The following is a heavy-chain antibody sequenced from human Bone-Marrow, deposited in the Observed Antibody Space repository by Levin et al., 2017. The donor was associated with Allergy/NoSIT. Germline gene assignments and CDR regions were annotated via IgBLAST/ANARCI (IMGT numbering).Heavy chain of an antibody. J-gene: IGHJ6*03. CDR1: GFTFNNFA. CDR2: IRGNGGIP. V-gene: IGHV3-23*01. CDR3: PKTPAPRNQVLLPYYYYDMDV. D-gene: IGHD2/OR15-2a*01. Sequence: GSLRLSRAGSGFTFNNFAMNWVRHTPGKGLEWVSSIRGNGGIPYYADSVKGRFTIPRGKSKNTLYLQMDNLRTDDTAIYYCPKTPAPRNQVLLPYYYYDMDVWGKGTTVTVSS.